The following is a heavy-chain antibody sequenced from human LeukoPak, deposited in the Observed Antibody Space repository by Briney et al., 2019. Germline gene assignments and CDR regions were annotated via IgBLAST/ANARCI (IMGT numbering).Heavy chain of an antibody. CDR3: ARDPMVRGVTRPFDY. CDR2: INPNSGGT. D-gene: IGHD3-10*01. J-gene: IGHJ4*02. Sequence: ASVKVSCKASGYTFTGYYMHWVRQAPGQGLEWMGWINPNSGGTNYAQKLQGRVTMTIDTSTSTVYMELRSLRSDDTAVYYCARDPMVRGVTRPFDYWGQGTLVTVSS. V-gene: IGHV1-2*02. CDR1: GYTFTGYY.